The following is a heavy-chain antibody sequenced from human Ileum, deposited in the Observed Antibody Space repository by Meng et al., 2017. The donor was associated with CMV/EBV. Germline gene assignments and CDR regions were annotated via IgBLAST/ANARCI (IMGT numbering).Heavy chain of an antibody. CDR2: IRFDGSNK. V-gene: IGHV3-30*02. Sequence: GGSLRLSCAASGFTFTSYGMHWVRQAPGKGLEWVAFIRFDGSNKYYADSVKGRFTISRDNSKNTLYLQMNSLRAEDTAVYYCAKDQYSGYRLGEYFSDYWGQGTLVTVSS. CDR3: AKDQYSGYRLGEYFSDY. D-gene: IGHD5-12*01. J-gene: IGHJ4*02. CDR1: GFTFTSYG.